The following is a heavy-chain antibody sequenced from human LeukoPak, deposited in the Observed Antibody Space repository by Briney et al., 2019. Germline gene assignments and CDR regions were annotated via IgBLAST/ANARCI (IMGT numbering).Heavy chain of an antibody. D-gene: IGHD3-10*01. V-gene: IGHV4-34*01. CDR1: GGSFSGYY. Sequence: SETLSRTCAVYGGSFSGYYWSWIRQPPGKGLEWIGEINHSGSTNYNPSLKSRVTISVDTSKNQFSLKLSSVTAADTAVYYCARGRSYYGSGTTFDYWGQGTLVTVSS. J-gene: IGHJ4*02. CDR2: INHSGST. CDR3: ARGRSYYGSGTTFDY.